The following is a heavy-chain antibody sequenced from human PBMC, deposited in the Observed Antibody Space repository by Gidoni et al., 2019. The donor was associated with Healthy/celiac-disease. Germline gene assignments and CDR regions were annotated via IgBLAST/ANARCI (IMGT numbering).Heavy chain of an antibody. Sequence: QVQLQQWGAGLLKPSETLSLTCAVYGGSFSGYYWSWIRQPPGKGLEWIGEINHSGSTNYNPSLKSRVTISVDTSKNQFSLKLSSVTAADTAVYYCARALPPRRHCSSTSCHRRQNWFDPWGQGTLVTVSS. J-gene: IGHJ5*02. CDR1: GGSFSGYY. CDR3: ARALPPRRHCSSTSCHRRQNWFDP. CDR2: INHSGST. D-gene: IGHD2-2*01. V-gene: IGHV4-34*01.